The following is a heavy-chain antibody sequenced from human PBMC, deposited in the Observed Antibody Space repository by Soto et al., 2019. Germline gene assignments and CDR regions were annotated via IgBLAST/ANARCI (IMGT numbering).Heavy chain of an antibody. J-gene: IGHJ4*02. V-gene: IGHV4-39*01. D-gene: IGHD3-16*02. CDR1: GRSISSSSYY. Sequence: SETLSLTCPVSGRSISSSSYYWGWIRQPPGKGLEWIGSIYYSGSTYYNPSLKSRVTISVDTSKNQFSLKLSSVTAADTAVYYCARRIMITFGGVIVKLRTYYFDYWGQGTLVTVS. CDR3: ARRIMITFGGVIVKLRTYYFDY. CDR2: IYYSGST.